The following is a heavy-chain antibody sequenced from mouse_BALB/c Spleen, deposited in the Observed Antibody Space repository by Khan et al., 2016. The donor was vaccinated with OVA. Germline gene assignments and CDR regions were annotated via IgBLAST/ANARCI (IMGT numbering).Heavy chain of an antibody. Sequence: QVQLKQSGPGLVAPSQSLSITCTVSGFSLTDYGVSWIRQPPGKGLEWLGVIWGGGITYYNSALKSRLSISKDNSKCQVFLKMNSLQTDDTSMYYCAKRLLLYPYYFDYWGQGTTLTVSS. CDR1: GFSLTDYG. D-gene: IGHD2-1*01. J-gene: IGHJ2*01. V-gene: IGHV2-6-5*01. CDR2: IWGGGIT. CDR3: AKRLLLYPYYFDY.